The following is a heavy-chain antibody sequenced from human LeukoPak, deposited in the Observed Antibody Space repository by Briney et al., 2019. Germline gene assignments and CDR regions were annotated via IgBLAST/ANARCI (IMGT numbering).Heavy chain of an antibody. CDR1: GFTFSSYS. J-gene: IGHJ6*04. Sequence: GGSLRLSCAASGFTFSSYSMNWVRQAPGKGLEWVSSISSSSSYIYYADSVKGRFTISRDNAKNSLYLQMNSLRAEDTAVHYCARGTIFGVVPMDVWGKGTTVTVSS. D-gene: IGHD3-3*01. V-gene: IGHV3-21*01. CDR3: ARGTIFGVVPMDV. CDR2: ISSSSSYI.